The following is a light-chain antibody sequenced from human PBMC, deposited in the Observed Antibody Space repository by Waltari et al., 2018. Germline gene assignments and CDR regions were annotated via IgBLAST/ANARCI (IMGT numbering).Light chain of an antibody. J-gene: IGLJ2*01. CDR2: DVS. V-gene: IGLV2-14*01. CDR3: SSYTSSSTLVV. CDR1: SSDVGVYNY. Sequence: QSALTQPASVSGSPGQSITLSCTGTSSDVGVYNYVPWYQQHPGKAPKLMIYDVSNRPSGVSNRFSGSKSGNTASLTISGLQAEDEADYYCSSYTSSSTLVVFGGGTKLTVL.